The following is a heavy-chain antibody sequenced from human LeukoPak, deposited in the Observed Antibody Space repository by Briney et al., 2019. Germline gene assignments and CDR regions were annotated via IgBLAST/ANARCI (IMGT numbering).Heavy chain of an antibody. CDR1: GGSISSGDYY. CDR2: IYYSGST. CDR3: ARGVAVAVKVHPIDY. V-gene: IGHV4-30-4*01. J-gene: IGHJ4*02. Sequence: SETLSLTCTVSGGSISSGDYYWSWIRQPPGKGLEWIGYIYYSGSTYYNPSLKSRVTISVDTSKNQFSLKLSSVTAADTAVYYCARGVAVAVKVHPIDYWGQGTLVTVSS. D-gene: IGHD6-19*01.